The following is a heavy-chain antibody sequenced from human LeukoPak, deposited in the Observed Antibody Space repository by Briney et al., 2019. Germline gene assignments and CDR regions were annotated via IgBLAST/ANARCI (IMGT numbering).Heavy chain of an antibody. J-gene: IGHJ4*02. D-gene: IGHD6-19*01. CDR3: ARGAGEQWLVKLEYYFDY. CDR2: ISSSSYI. Sequence: GGSLRLSCAASGFTFSSYSMNWVRQAPGKGLEWVSSISSSSYIYYADSVKGRFTISRDNAKNSLYLQMNSLRAEDTAVYYCARGAGEQWLVKLEYYFDYWGQGTLVTVSS. CDR1: GFTFSSYS. V-gene: IGHV3-21*01.